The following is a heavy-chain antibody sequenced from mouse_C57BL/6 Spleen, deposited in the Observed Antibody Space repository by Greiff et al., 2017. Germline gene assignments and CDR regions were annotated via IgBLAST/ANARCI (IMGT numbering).Heavy chain of an antibody. CDR3: ARRGYSGNYDYFDY. CDR1: GYSFTDYN. J-gene: IGHJ2*01. CDR2: INPNYGTT. Sequence: EVKLQESGPELVKPGASVKISCKASGYSFTDYNMNWVKQSNGKSLEWIGVINPNYGTTSYNQKFKGKATLTVDQSSSTAYMQLNSLTSEDSAVYYCARRGYSGNYDYFDYWGQGTTLTVSS. D-gene: IGHD2-1*01. V-gene: IGHV1-39*01.